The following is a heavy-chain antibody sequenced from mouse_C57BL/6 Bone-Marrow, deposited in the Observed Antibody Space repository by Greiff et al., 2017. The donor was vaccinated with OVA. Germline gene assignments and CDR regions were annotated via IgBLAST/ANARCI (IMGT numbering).Heavy chain of an antibody. CDR3: ARSYGYENFDV. Sequence: VQLQQSGAELARPGASVKLSCKASGYTFTSYGISWVKQSTGQGLEWIGEIYPRSGNTYYNEKFKGKATLTADKSSSTAYMELRSLTSEDSAVYFCARSYGYENFDVWGTGTTVTVSS. V-gene: IGHV1-81*01. D-gene: IGHD2-2*01. J-gene: IGHJ1*03. CDR2: IYPRSGNT. CDR1: GYTFTSYG.